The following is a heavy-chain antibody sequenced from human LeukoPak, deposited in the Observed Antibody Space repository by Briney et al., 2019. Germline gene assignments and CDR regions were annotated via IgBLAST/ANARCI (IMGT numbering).Heavy chain of an antibody. CDR3: ARHVDATGWYYFDS. CDR1: GYSFTNYW. CDR2: IYPGDSDT. Sequence: GESLKISCKGSGYSFTNYWIGWVRQMPGKDLEWMGVIYPGDSDTRYSPPFQGHVTISADKSISTAYLQWSSLKASDTAMYYCARHVDATGWYYFDSWGQGTLVTVSS. J-gene: IGHJ4*02. D-gene: IGHD6-19*01. V-gene: IGHV5-51*01.